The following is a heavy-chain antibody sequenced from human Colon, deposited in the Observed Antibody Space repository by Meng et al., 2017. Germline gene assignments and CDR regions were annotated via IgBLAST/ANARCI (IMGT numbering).Heavy chain of an antibody. Sequence: GSLRLSCAVSGGSISSSNWWSWVRQPPGKGLEWIGEIYHSGSTNYNPSLKSRVTISVDKSKNQFSLKLSSVTAADTAVYYCARESPGYSSGWYTRYFDYWGQGTLVTGSS. CDR1: GGSISSSNW. J-gene: IGHJ4*02. CDR3: ARESPGYSSGWYTRYFDY. D-gene: IGHD6-19*01. CDR2: IYHSGST. V-gene: IGHV4-4*02.